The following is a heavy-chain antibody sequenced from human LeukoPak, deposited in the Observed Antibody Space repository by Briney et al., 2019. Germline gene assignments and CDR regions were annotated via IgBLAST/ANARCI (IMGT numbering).Heavy chain of an antibody. CDR1: GFTFSSYA. Sequence: GGSLRLSCAASGFTFSSYAMHWVRQAPGKGLEWVAVISYDGSNKYYADSVKGRFTISRDNSKNTLYLQMNSLRAEDTAVYYRANEGLYSSGPLPIDYWGQGTLVTVSS. J-gene: IGHJ4*02. D-gene: IGHD6-19*01. CDR2: ISYDGSNK. V-gene: IGHV3-30*04. CDR3: ANEGLYSSGPLPIDY.